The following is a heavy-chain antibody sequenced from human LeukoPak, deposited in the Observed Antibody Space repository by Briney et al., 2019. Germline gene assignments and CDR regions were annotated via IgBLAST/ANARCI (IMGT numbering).Heavy chain of an antibody. CDR1: GGSISSYY. V-gene: IGHV4-59*08. CDR2: IYYTGST. D-gene: IGHD3-9*01. Sequence: PSETLSLTCTVSGGSISSYYWSWIRQPPGKGLEWIGYIYYTGSTDYNPSLKSRVTISADTSKNQFSLKLSSVTAADTAVYYCARHRYDILTGRPDTFDIWGQGTMVTVSS. J-gene: IGHJ3*02. CDR3: ARHRYDILTGRPDTFDI.